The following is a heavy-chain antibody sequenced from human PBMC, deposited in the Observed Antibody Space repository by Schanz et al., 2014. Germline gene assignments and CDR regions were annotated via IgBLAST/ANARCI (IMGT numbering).Heavy chain of an antibody. CDR3: ARKMKLGVYGGKRHDSLDI. CDR1: GFSFGTYA. V-gene: IGHV3-23*01. J-gene: IGHJ3*02. D-gene: IGHD4-17*01. CDR2: ISGTGGDDT. Sequence: EVHLLESGGGLVQPGGSLRLSCAASGFSFGTYAMSWVRQAPGKGLLWVSSISGTGGDDTYYADSVKGRVIISRDNSKNTVFLQMNRLRVEESAIYYCARKMKLGVYGGKRHDSLDIWGRGTMVTVSS.